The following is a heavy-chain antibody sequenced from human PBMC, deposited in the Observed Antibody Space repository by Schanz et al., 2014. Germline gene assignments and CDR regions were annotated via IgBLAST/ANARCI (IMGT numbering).Heavy chain of an antibody. CDR1: GFTFSSYS. J-gene: IGHJ4*02. CDR3: ARGGFGEVSYFDY. Sequence: VQLVESGGGLVQPGGSLRLSCTASGFTFSSYSMNWVRQAPGKGLEWVSYVSRSTPDIYYADSVKGRFTISRDNSKNTLYLQMNSLRPEDAAVYYCARGGFGEVSYFDYWGQGTLVNVSS. CDR2: VSRSTPDI. V-gene: IGHV3-48*01. D-gene: IGHD3-10*01.